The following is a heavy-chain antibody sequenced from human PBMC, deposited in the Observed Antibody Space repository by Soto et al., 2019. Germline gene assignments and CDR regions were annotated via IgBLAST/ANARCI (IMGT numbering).Heavy chain of an antibody. J-gene: IGHJ5*02. D-gene: IGHD2-2*03. CDR1: GGSITSYY. CDR2: IYYSGSP. CDR3: ARHSGYCGTTSCYSWFDP. Sequence: SETLSLTCTVSGGSITSYYWSWIRQPPGKGLEWIGHIYYSGSPNYNPSLKSRVTISVDTSKSQFSLKLSSVTAADTAVYYCARHSGYCGTTSCYSWFDPWGQGTLVTVSS. V-gene: IGHV4-59*08.